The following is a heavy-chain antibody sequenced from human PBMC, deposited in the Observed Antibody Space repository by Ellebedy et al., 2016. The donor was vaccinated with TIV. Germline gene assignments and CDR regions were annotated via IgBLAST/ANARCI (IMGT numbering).Heavy chain of an antibody. J-gene: IGHJ5*02. Sequence: GESLKISCVASGFSFRSYWMSWVRQAPGKGLEWVANIYQDGSNQYYVDSVKGRFTIPRDNANKSLFLQMKSLRVEDTAGYYCARRGSYGDYAVQINSWFDRWGRGTLVTVSS. CDR3: ARRGSYGDYAVQINSWFDR. CDR2: IYQDGSNQ. V-gene: IGHV3-7*01. CDR1: GFSFRSYW. D-gene: IGHD4-17*01.